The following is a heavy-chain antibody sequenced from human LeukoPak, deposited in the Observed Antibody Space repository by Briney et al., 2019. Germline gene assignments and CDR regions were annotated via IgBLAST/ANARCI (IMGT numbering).Heavy chain of an antibody. D-gene: IGHD3-3*01. Sequence: GSSVKVSCKASGGTFSSYAISWVRQAPGQGLEWMGIINPSGGSTSYAQKFQGRVTITRDTSTSTVYMELSSLRSEDTAVYYCARAYDFPDYWGQGTLVTVSS. CDR2: INPSGGST. J-gene: IGHJ4*02. CDR3: ARAYDFPDY. CDR1: GGTFSSYA. V-gene: IGHV1-46*01.